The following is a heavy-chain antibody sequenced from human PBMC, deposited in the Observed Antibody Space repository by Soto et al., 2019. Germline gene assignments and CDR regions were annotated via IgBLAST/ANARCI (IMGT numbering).Heavy chain of an antibody. V-gene: IGHV3-9*01. CDR2: ISWNSGSI. CDR3: AKDFQGAMTTSGFDY. J-gene: IGHJ4*02. D-gene: IGHD1-26*01. Sequence: GGSLRLSCAASGFTFDDYAMHWVRQAPGKGLEWVSGISWNSGSIGYADSVKGRFTISRDNAKNSLYLQMNSLRAEDTALYYCAKDFQGAMTTSGFDYWGQGTLVTVSS. CDR1: GFTFDDYA.